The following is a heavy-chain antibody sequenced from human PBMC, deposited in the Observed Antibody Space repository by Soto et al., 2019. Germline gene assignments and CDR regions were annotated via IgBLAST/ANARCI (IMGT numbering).Heavy chain of an antibody. Sequence: QVQLVQSGTEVKKPGASVKVSCKASGYTFTSYGISWVRQAPGQGLEWMGWIRAYNGNTNDAQKLQGRVTMTTDAATSTAYMELRSLRSNDTAVSDCARDEAPEDYWVQGTLVTVST. CDR2: IRAYNGNT. J-gene: IGHJ4*02. V-gene: IGHV1-18*01. CDR1: GYTFTSYG. CDR3: ARDEAPEDY.